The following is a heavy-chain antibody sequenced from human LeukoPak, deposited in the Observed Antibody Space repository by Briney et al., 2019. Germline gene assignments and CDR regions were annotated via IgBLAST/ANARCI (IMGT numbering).Heavy chain of an antibody. CDR2: IWYDGSNK. CDR1: GFTFSSYG. V-gene: IGHV3-33*06. J-gene: IGHJ4*02. CDR3: AKEQRWLQAELDY. Sequence: GGSLRLSCAASGFTFSSYGVHWVRQAPGKGLEWVAVIWYDGSNKYYADSVKGRLTISRDNSKNTLYLQMNSLRAEDTAVYYCAKEQRWLQAELDYWGQGTLVTVSS. D-gene: IGHD5-24*01.